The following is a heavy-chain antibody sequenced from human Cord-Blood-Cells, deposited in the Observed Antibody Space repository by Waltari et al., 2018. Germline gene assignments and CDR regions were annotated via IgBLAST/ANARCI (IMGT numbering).Heavy chain of an antibody. D-gene: IGHD2-21*02. CDR1: GGSPSSSSSY. V-gene: IGHV4-39*07. CDR3: ARQEYCGGDCYYDY. Sequence: QLQLQESGPGLVTPSETLSLTCTVPGGSPSSSSSYWGWLRQPPGKGLEWIGSIYYSGSTYYNPSLKSRVTISVDTSKNQFSLKLSSVTAADTAVYYCARQEYCGGDCYYDYWGQGTLVTVSS. CDR2: IYYSGST. J-gene: IGHJ4*02.